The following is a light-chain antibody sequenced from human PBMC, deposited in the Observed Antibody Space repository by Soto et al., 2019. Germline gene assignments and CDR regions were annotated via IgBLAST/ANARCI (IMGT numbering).Light chain of an antibody. J-gene: IGLJ1*01. CDR3: NSYTSSSTYV. V-gene: IGLV2-14*01. CDR1: TSDVGRYNY. CDR2: DVS. Sequence: QSALTQPASASGSPGQSITISCTGTTSDVGRYNYVSWYQQHPGKAPKLIIYDVSKRPSGVSNRFSGSKSGNTASLTISGLQAEDEADYYCNSYTSSSTYVFGTGTKLTVL.